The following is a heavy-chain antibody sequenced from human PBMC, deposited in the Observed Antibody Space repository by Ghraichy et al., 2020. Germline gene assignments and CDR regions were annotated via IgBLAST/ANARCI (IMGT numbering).Heavy chain of an antibody. J-gene: IGHJ3*02. CDR3: ARAPYDDDGFYDDGFDI. D-gene: IGHD3-22*01. CDR2: IYHSGST. V-gene: IGHV4-30-2*01. CDR1: GGSINSGNYS. Sequence: LPLTCAVSGGSINSGNYSFSWIRQPPGTGLEWIGYIYHSGSTYYNPSLKSRVTISADRSKNQISLKLTSVTAADTAVYYCARAPYDDDGFYDDGFDIWGQGTMITVSS.